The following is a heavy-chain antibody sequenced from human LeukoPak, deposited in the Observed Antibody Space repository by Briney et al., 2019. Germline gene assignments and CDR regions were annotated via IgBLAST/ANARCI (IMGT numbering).Heavy chain of an antibody. V-gene: IGHV4-38-2*02. CDR3: ASYCSSTSCFASDAFDI. D-gene: IGHD2-2*01. CDR1: GYSISSGYY. Sequence: SETLSLTCTVSGYSISSGYYWGWIRQPPGKGLEWIGSIYHSGSTYYNPSLKSRVTISVDTSKNQSSLKLSSVTAADTAVYYCASYCSSTSCFASDAFDIWGQGTMVTVSS. J-gene: IGHJ3*02. CDR2: IYHSGST.